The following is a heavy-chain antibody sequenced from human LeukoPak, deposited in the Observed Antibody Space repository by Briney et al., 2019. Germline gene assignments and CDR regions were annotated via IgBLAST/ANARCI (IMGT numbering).Heavy chain of an antibody. J-gene: IGHJ4*02. CDR2: IYYSGSA. V-gene: IGHV4-30-4*08. CDR3: ARVMIAARLFDY. D-gene: IGHD6-6*01. CDR1: GGSISSGDYY. Sequence: KSSETLSLTCTVSGGSISSGDYYWSWIRQPPGKGLEWIGYIYYSGSAYYNPSLKSRVTISVDTSKNQFSLKLSSVTAADTAVYYCARVMIAARLFDYWGQGTLVTVSS.